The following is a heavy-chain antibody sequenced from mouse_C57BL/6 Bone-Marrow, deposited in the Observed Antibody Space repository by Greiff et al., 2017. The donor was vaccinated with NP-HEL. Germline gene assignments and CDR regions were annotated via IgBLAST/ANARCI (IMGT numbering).Heavy chain of an antibody. J-gene: IGHJ4*01. CDR2: IYPGSGNT. Sequence: QVHVKQSGPELVKPGASVKISCKASGYSFTSYYIHWVKQRPGQGLEWIGWIYPGSGNTKYNEKFKGKATLTADTSSSTAYMQLSSLTSEDSAVYYCARRNPGTWAMDYWGQGTSVTVSS. CDR3: ARRNPGTWAMDY. D-gene: IGHD4-1*01. CDR1: GYSFTSYY. V-gene: IGHV1-66*01.